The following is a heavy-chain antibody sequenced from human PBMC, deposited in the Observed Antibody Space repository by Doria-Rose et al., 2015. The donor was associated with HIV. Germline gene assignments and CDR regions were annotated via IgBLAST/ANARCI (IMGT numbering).Heavy chain of an antibody. CDR2: IFSDDER. D-gene: IGHD6-13*01. V-gene: IGHV2-26*01. CDR1: GVSLSSPGMG. CDR3: ARIKSSRWYHKYYFDF. Sequence: QESGTVPVKPTETLTLTCTVSGVSLSSPGMGVSWIRQPPGKALEWLANIFSDDERSYKTSLKSGLTISRGTSKSQVVLTMTDMDPVDTATYYCARIKSSRWYHKYYFDFWGQRTLVIVSA. J-gene: IGHJ4*02.